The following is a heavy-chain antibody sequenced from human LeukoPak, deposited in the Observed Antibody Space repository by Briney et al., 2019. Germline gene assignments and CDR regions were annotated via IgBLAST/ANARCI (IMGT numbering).Heavy chain of an antibody. CDR1: GGSISSYY. J-gene: IGHJ4*02. V-gene: IGHV4-59*08. Sequence: PSETLSLTCTVSGGSISSYYWSWIRQPPGKGLEWIGYIYYSGSTNYNPSLKSRVTMSVDTSKNQFSLKLSSVTAADTAVYYCARAGELRYFDWLFGGGDFDYWGQGTLVTVSS. CDR2: IYYSGST. CDR3: ARAGELRYFDWLFGGGDFDY. D-gene: IGHD3-9*01.